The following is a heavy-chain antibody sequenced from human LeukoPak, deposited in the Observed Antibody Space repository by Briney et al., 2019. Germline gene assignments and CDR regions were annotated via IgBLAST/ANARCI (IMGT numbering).Heavy chain of an antibody. J-gene: IGHJ4*02. CDR1: GFIFNNYG. V-gene: IGHV3-21*01. CDR3: ARDLYGDYSPFFDY. CDR2: ISSSSSYI. Sequence: GGSLRLSCAASGFIFNNYGLVWVRQAPGKGLEWVSSISSSSSYIYYADSVKGRFTISRDNAKNSLYLQMNSLRAEDTAVYYCARDLYGDYSPFFDYWGQGTLVTVSS. D-gene: IGHD4-17*01.